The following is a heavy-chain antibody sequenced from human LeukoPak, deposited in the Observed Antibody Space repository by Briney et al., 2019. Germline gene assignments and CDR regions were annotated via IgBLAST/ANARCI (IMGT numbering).Heavy chain of an antibody. D-gene: IGHD2-2*01. Sequence: GGSLRLSCAASGFTFSSYSMNWVRQAPGKGLEWVSYISSSSSTIYYADTVKGRFTISRDNAKNSLYLQMDSLRDEDTDVYYCARGLDCSSTSCRSLGWFDPWGQGTLVTVSS. J-gene: IGHJ5*02. CDR2: ISSSSSTI. V-gene: IGHV3-48*02. CDR1: GFTFSSYS. CDR3: ARGLDCSSTSCRSLGWFDP.